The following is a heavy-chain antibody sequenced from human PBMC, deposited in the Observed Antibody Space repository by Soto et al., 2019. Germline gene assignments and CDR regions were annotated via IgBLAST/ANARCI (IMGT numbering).Heavy chain of an antibody. CDR1: GGSISSSSYY. Sequence: QLQLQESGPGLVKPSETLSLTCTVSGGSISSSSYYWGWIRQPPGKGLEWIGSIYYSGSTYYNPSLKSRVTISVDTSKNQFSLKLSSVTAADTAVYYCARLTVQWLVRRQYYFDYWGQGTLVTVSS. CDR2: IYYSGST. D-gene: IGHD6-19*01. J-gene: IGHJ4*02. CDR3: ARLTVQWLVRRQYYFDY. V-gene: IGHV4-39*01.